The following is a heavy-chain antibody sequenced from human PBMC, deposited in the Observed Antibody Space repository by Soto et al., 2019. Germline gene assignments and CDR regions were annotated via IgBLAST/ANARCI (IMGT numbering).Heavy chain of an antibody. Sequence: SETLSLTCTVSGGSISSGDYYWSWIRQPPGKGLEWIGYIYYSGSTYYNPSLKSRVTISVDTSKNQFSLKLSSVTAADTAVYYCARGADILTGYYGLDYWGQGTLVTVSS. CDR2: IYYSGST. J-gene: IGHJ4*02. D-gene: IGHD3-9*01. V-gene: IGHV4-30-4*01. CDR1: GGSISSGDYY. CDR3: ARGADILTGYYGLDY.